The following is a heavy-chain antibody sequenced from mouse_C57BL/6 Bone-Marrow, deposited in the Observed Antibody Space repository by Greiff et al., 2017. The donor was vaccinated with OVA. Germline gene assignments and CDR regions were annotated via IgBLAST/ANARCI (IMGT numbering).Heavy chain of an antibody. CDR1: GYTFTDYN. CDR3: ARGGLPQDYFDY. Sequence: EVQLQQSGPELVKPGASVTMSCKASGYTFTDYNMHWVKQSHGKSLEWIGYINPNNGGTSYNQKFKGKATLTVNKSSSTAYMELRSLTSEDSAVYYCARGGLPQDYFDYWGQGTTLTVSS. D-gene: IGHD3-1*01. CDR2: INPNNGGT. V-gene: IGHV1-22*01. J-gene: IGHJ2*01.